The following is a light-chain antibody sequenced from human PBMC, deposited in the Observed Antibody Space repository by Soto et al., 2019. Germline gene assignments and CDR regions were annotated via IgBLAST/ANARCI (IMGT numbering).Light chain of an antibody. CDR3: KSYAGSNTYV. J-gene: IGLJ1*01. CDR1: KTDIGVYDF. CDR2: EVV. V-gene: IGLV2-8*01. Sequence: QSVLTQPPSASGSPGQSVTISCTGTKTDIGVYDFVSWYQHHPGKAPRLIIYEVVQRPSGVPDRFSGSKSGNTASLTVSGLKAADEADYFCKSYAGSNTYVFGRGTKLTVL.